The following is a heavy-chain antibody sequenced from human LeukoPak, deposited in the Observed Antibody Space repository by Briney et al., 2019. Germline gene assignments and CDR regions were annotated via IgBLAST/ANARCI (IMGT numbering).Heavy chain of an antibody. D-gene: IGHD7-27*01. V-gene: IGHV3-23*01. J-gene: IGHJ4*02. CDR1: GFTFSSYG. CDR3: AKDLGSNEELGSFDY. CDR2: ISGSGGST. Sequence: GGSLRLSCAASGFTFSSYGMHWVRQAPGKGLEWVSAISGSGGSTYYADSVKGRFTISRDNSKNTLYLQMNSLRAEDTAVYYCAKDLGSNEELGSFDYWGQGTLVTVSS.